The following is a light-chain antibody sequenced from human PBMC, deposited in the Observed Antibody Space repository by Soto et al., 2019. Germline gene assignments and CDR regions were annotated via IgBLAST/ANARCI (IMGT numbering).Light chain of an antibody. CDR1: SSDFGGYNY. Sequence: QSVLTQPASVSGSPGQSITISCTGTSSDFGGYNYVSWYQQHPGKAPKLMIYEVSNRPSGVSNRFSGSKSGNTASLTISGLQAEDEADDYCSSYTGSSTLVFGGGTKLTVL. CDR3: SSYTGSSTLV. CDR2: EVS. J-gene: IGLJ2*01. V-gene: IGLV2-14*01.